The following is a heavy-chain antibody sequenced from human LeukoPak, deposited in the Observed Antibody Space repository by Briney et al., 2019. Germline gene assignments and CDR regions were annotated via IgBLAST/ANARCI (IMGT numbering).Heavy chain of an antibody. Sequence: PGGSLRLSCAASGFTFSSYVMTWVRQAPGKGLEWVSGISGSGGNTYYADPVKGRFTISRDNSKNTLYLQMNSLRAEDTAVYYCAKDGSSGWYDYFDYWGQGTLVTVSS. J-gene: IGHJ4*02. CDR3: AKDGSSGWYDYFDY. V-gene: IGHV3-23*01. CDR1: GFTFSSYV. D-gene: IGHD6-19*01. CDR2: ISGSGGNT.